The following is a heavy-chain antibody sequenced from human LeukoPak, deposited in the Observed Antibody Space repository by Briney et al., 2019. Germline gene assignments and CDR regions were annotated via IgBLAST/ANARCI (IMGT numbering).Heavy chain of an antibody. Sequence: KPSETLSLTCAVYGGSFSGYYWSWIRQPPGKGLEWIGEINHSRSTNYNPSLKSRVTISVDTSKNQFSLKLSSVTAADTAVYYCARVPRIAVARWFDPWGQGTLVTVSS. CDR1: GGSFSGYY. CDR3: ARVPRIAVARWFDP. J-gene: IGHJ5*02. CDR2: INHSRST. D-gene: IGHD6-19*01. V-gene: IGHV4-34*01.